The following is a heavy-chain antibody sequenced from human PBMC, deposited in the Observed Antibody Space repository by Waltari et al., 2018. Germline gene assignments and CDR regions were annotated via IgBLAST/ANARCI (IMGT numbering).Heavy chain of an antibody. J-gene: IGHJ4*02. CDR2: VYYSGST. Sequence: QLQLQESGPGLLKPSGTLSLTRTVSADSISSGDYYWGWIRQSPGKGPEWIGSVYYSGSTSYNTSLKRRVTISVDTSKKQFSLKLSSVTAADTAVYYCARSLHIFRAAAGMFDYWGQGTLVTVSS. D-gene: IGHD6-13*01. V-gene: IGHV4-39*01. CDR1: ADSISSGDYY. CDR3: ARSLHIFRAAAGMFDY.